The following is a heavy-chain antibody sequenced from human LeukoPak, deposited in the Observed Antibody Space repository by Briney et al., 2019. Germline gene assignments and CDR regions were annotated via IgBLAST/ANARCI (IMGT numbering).Heavy chain of an antibody. D-gene: IGHD5-24*01. CDR2: ISGRDSNT. CDR3: CTDDDGGLGH. Sequence: TGGSLRLSCAASGFTFSSYGMSWVRQAPGKGLEWVSAISGRDSNTYYADSVEGRFIISRDNSKNTLYLQMNSLRAEDTAVYYCCTDDDGGLGHWGQGTLVTVSS. J-gene: IGHJ4*02. CDR1: GFTFSSYG. V-gene: IGHV3-23*01.